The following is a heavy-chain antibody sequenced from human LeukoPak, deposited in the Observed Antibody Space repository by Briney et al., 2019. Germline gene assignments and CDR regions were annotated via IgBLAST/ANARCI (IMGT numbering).Heavy chain of an antibody. CDR1: GYTFTDYY. D-gene: IGHD3-22*01. CDR3: ARPNFYDTSGYSYLYYFDY. V-gene: IGHV1-46*01. J-gene: IGHJ4*02. Sequence: APVKVSCKASGYTFTDYYLHWVRQAPGQGLEWMGIVTPSGGRTTYAQKFQGRVTMTSDTSTSTVYMELSGLRSDDTAVYYCARPNFYDTSGYSYLYYFDYWGQGTLVTVSS. CDR2: VTPSGGRT.